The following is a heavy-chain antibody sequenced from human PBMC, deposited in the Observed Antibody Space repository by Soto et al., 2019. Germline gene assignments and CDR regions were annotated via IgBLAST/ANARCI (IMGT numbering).Heavy chain of an antibody. CDR1: GYTFTGYY. CDR2: INPNSGGT. D-gene: IGHD3-3*01. Sequence: QVQLVQSGAEVKKPGASVKVSCKASGYTFTGYYMHWVRQAPGQGLEWMGWINPNSGGTNHAQKFQGRVTMTRDTSISTAYMELSRLRSDDTAVYYCARAYYDFWSGYYDLDAFDIWGQGTMVTVSS. J-gene: IGHJ3*02. V-gene: IGHV1-2*02. CDR3: ARAYYDFWSGYYDLDAFDI.